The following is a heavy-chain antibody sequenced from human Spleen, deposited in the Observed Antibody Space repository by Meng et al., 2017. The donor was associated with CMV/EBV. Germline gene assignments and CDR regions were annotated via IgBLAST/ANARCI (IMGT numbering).Heavy chain of an antibody. CDR3: AKAWQGFGDLSPFDF. Sequence: GGSLRLSCAASGFTSSHYGMHWVRQAPGKGLEWVAFIRYDGTNKYYADSLKGRFTISRDNSKNTLDLHMNSLRAEDTAVYYCAKAWQGFGDLSPFDFWGQGTLVTVSS. J-gene: IGHJ4*02. CDR1: GFTSSHYG. D-gene: IGHD3-10*01. CDR2: IRYDGTNK. V-gene: IGHV3-30*02.